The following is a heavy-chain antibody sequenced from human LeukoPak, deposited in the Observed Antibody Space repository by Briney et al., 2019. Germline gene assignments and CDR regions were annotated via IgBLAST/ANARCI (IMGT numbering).Heavy chain of an antibody. CDR2: IYHTGNT. CDR3: ATGLAGRGDFDR. Sequence: SETLSLTCTVSGASITGGTYYWGWIRQPPGEGLEWIGSIYHTGNTYYNPSPSLKSRVTISVDASKNQFSLNLSSVTAADTAVYFCATGLAGRGDFDRWGQGTLVTASS. V-gene: IGHV4-39*01. D-gene: IGHD3-3*01. J-gene: IGHJ4*02. CDR1: GASITGGTYY.